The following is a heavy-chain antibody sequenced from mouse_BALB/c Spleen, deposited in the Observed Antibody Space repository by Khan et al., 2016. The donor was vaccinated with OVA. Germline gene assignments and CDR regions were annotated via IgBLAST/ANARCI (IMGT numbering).Heavy chain of an antibody. Sequence: VQLMESGPGLVKPSQSLSLTCTVTGYSITSEYAWNWIRQFPGNKLEWMGYINYSGNTRFNPSLKSRTSITRDTSKNQFFLQLSSVTTEDTATYYCARKDYYDYDPFPYWGQGTLVTVSA. CDR2: INYSGNT. J-gene: IGHJ3*01. D-gene: IGHD2-4*01. CDR3: ARKDYYDYDPFPY. CDR1: GYSITSEYA. V-gene: IGHV3-2*02.